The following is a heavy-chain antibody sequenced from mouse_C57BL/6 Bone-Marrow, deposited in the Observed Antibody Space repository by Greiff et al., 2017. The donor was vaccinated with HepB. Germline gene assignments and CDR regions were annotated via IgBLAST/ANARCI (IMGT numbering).Heavy chain of an antibody. J-gene: IGHJ3*01. CDR3: ARQAYYGNWFAY. CDR1: GFTFSDYG. V-gene: IGHV5-15*04. Sequence: EVKVEESGGGLVQPGGSLKLSCAASGFTFSDYGMAWVRQAPRKGPEWVAFISNLAYSIYYADTVTGRFTISRENAKNTLYLEMSSLRSEDTAMYYCARQAYYGNWFAYWGQGTLVTVSA. CDR2: ISNLAYSI. D-gene: IGHD2-10*01.